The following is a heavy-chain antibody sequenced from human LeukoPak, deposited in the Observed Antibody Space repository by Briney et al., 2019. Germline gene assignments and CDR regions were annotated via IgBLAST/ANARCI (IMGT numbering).Heavy chain of an antibody. CDR3: AKDRVARGEYFDY. D-gene: IGHD5-12*01. CDR2: ISGSGDYT. Sequence: QPGGSLRLSCAASGFTFSDHAMSWVRQAPGKGLEWVSGISGSGDYTYHADSVKGRFTISRDNSKSTLYLQMNSLRAEDTAKYYCAKDRVARGEYFDYWGQGTLVTVSS. CDR1: GFTFSDHA. J-gene: IGHJ4*02. V-gene: IGHV3-23*01.